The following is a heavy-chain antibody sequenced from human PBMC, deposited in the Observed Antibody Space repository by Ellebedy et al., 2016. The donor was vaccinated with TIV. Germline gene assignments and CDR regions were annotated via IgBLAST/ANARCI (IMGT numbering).Heavy chain of an antibody. J-gene: IGHJ4*02. V-gene: IGHV1-46*01. CDR1: GYTFTSYS. CDR2: INPSGGST. D-gene: IGHD5-18*01. CDR3: ATDSRYSYGYRFNF. Sequence: ASVKVSCKASGYTFTSYSMRWVRQAPGQGLEWMGIINPSGGSTTYAQKFQGRVTMTRDRSTSTFYMELSPLRSEDTAVYYYATDSRYSYGYRFNFWGQGTLVIVSS.